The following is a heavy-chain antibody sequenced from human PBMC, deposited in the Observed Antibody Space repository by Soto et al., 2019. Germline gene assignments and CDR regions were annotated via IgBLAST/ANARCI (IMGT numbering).Heavy chain of an antibody. J-gene: IGHJ1*01. D-gene: IGHD2-21*01. CDR2: ISSSGSYT. V-gene: IGHV3-11*06. CDR1: GFTFSSYD. Sequence: GGSLRLSCAASGFTFSSYDMSWVRQAPGKGLEWVSYISSSGSYTNYADSVKGRFTISRDNAKNSLYLQMNSLRAEYTAVYYCASDPVTCFEYFFHNWG. CDR3: ASDPVTCFEYFFHN.